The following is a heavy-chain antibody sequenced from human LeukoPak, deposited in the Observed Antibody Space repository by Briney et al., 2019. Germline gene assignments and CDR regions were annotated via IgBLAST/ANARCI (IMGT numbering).Heavy chain of an antibody. V-gene: IGHV3-9*01. CDR3: AKELDYYSYMDV. J-gene: IGHJ6*03. Sequence: GRSLRLSCVASGFTFDDYVMHWVRQAPGKGLEWVSGISWNSNSIAYADSVKGRFTISGDNAKNSLYLHMNSLRAEDTALYYCAKELDYYSYMDVWGKGTTVTVSS. CDR2: ISWNSNSI. CDR1: GFTFDDYV.